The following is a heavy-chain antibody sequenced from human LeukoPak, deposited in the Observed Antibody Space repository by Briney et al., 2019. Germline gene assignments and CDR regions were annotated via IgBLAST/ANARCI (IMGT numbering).Heavy chain of an antibody. D-gene: IGHD3-10*01. Sequence: PSDTLSLTCSVSGGAITKYSWNWIRQPAGKGLEWFGRIYVSGSTDYNPSLKSRVSMSIDMSKNRISLKLNSVTAADTAVYYCAGIETGTSRLISTFDLWGLGTMVTVSS. CDR2: IYVSGST. CDR3: AGIETGTSRLISTFDL. CDR1: GGAITKYS. V-gene: IGHV4-4*07. J-gene: IGHJ3*01.